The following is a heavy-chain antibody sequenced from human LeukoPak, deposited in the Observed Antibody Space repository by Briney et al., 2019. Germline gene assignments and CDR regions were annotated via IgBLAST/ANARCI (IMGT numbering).Heavy chain of an antibody. D-gene: IGHD6-19*01. Sequence: GGSLRLSCAASGFTVSSNYMSWVRQAPGKGLEWVSVIYSGGSTYYADSVKGRFTISRDNSKNTLYLQMNSLRAEDTAVYYCARDFPGIAVAGTRPLDYWGQGNLVTVSS. CDR1: GFTVSSNY. CDR3: ARDFPGIAVAGTRPLDY. CDR2: IYSGGST. J-gene: IGHJ4*02. V-gene: IGHV3-53*01.